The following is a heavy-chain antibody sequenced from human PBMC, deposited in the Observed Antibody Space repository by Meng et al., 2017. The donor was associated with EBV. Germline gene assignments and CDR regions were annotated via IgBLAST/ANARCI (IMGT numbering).Heavy chain of an antibody. J-gene: IGHJ4*02. D-gene: IGHD3-10*01. CDR1: GGTFRSDA. CDR3: ASESGRGFTPDY. V-gene: IGHV1-69*01. CDR2: LIPMSGAP. Sequence: QVQLEQAGGEVKKPGSSVKVSCRTSGGTFRSDAVSWVRQAPGQGLEWMGGLIPMSGAPHYAQKFQDRVTIIADESTSTHSMELNNLRFEDTAMYYCASESGRGFTPDYWGQGTLVTVFS.